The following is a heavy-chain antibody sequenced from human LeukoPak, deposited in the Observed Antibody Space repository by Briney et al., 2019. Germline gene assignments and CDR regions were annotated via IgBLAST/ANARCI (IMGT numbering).Heavy chain of an antibody. J-gene: IGHJ4*02. D-gene: IGHD3-10*01. CDR2: ISYTGRT. Sequence: ASETLSLTCTVSGGSISSYYWSWIRQHPGTGLEYIGYISYTGRTYYNPSLKSRLTMSIDTSKKQFSLKLSSVTAADTAVYYCARGDDHFDYWGQGSLVTVSS. CDR1: GGSISSYY. CDR3: ARGDDHFDY. V-gene: IGHV4-59*06.